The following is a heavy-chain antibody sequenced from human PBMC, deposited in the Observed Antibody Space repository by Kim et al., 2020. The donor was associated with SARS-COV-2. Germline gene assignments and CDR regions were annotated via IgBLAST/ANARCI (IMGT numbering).Heavy chain of an antibody. D-gene: IGHD6-19*01. Sequence: YAQKFQGRVTMTRDTSISTAYMELSRLRSDDTAVYYCARDPGIAVAGTGGWGQGTLVTVSS. J-gene: IGHJ4*02. V-gene: IGHV1-2*02. CDR3: ARDPGIAVAGTGG.